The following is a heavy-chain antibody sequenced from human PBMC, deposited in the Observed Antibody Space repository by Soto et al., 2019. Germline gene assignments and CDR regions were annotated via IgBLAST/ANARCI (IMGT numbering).Heavy chain of an antibody. V-gene: IGHV1-18*01. CDR1: GYTFTSYG. CDR2: ISAYNGNT. CDR3: ARDALRGYYGMDG. J-gene: IGHJ6*02. Sequence: ASVKVSCKASGYTFTSYGVSWVLQAPGQGLEWMGWISAYNGNTNYAQKLQGRVTMTTDTSTSTAYMELSRLRSDDTAVYYCARDALRGYYGMDGWGQGTTVTVSS.